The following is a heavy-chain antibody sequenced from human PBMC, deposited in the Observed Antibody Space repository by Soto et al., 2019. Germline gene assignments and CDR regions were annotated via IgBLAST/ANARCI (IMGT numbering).Heavy chain of an antibody. V-gene: IGHV5-51*01. CDR3: ARGANLPYYYDSSGYYFFDY. Sequence: LGASLKISCKGSGYSFSSSWIGWVRQMHGKGLEWMGIIYPGDSDTRYSPSFQGQVTISADKSISTAYLQWSSLKASDTAMYYCARGANLPYYYDSSGYYFFDYWGQGTLVTVSS. CDR2: IYPGDSDT. CDR1: GYSFSSSW. D-gene: IGHD3-22*01. J-gene: IGHJ4*02.